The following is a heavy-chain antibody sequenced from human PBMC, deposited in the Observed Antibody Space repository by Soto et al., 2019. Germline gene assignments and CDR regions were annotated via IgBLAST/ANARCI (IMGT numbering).Heavy chain of an antibody. J-gene: IGHJ4*02. CDR1: GFTFSSYS. CDR2: ISSSSSTI. CDR3: LSGGPGDY. V-gene: IGHV3-48*01. Sequence: GGSLRLSCAASGFTFSSYSMNWVRQAPGKGLEWVSYISSSSSTIYNAESVKGRFTISRDNAKNSLYLKMNSLRAEDTAVYYCLSGGPGDYWGQGTLVTVSS. D-gene: IGHD1-26*01.